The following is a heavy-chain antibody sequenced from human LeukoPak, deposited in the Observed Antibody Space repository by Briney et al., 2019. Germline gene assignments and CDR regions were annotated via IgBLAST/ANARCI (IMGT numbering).Heavy chain of an antibody. CDR2: IWYDGSNK. D-gene: IGHD6-19*01. CDR3: ARACIAVAGTRSCYFDY. V-gene: IGHV3-33*01. CDR1: GFTFSSYG. Sequence: GGSLRLSCAASGFTFSSYGMHWVRQAPGKGLEWVAVIWYDGSNKYYGDSVKGRFTISRDNYRNTVSLQMNSLRAEDTAVYYCARACIAVAGTRSCYFDYWGQGTLVTVSS. J-gene: IGHJ4*02.